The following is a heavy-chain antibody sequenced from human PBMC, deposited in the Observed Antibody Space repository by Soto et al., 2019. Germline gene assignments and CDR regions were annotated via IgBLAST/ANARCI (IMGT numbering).Heavy chain of an antibody. Sequence: RRLSCAASGFTFSSYDMHWVRQATGKGLEWVSAIGTAGDTYYPGSVKGRFTISRENAKNSLYLQMNSLRAGDTAVYYCARDRGKGYSSSYYYYYGMDVWGQGTTVTVSS. CDR1: GFTFSSYD. V-gene: IGHV3-13*01. CDR3: ARDRGKGYSSSYYYYYGMDV. CDR2: IGTAGDT. D-gene: IGHD6-13*01. J-gene: IGHJ6*02.